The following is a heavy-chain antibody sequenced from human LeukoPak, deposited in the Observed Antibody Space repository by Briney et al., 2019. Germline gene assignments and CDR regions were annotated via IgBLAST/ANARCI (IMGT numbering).Heavy chain of an antibody. V-gene: IGHV3-20*04. CDR2: INWNGGST. CDR1: GFTFDDYG. D-gene: IGHD3-10*02. J-gene: IGHJ6*04. CDR3: AELGITMIGGV. Sequence: GGSLRLSCAASGFTFDDYGMSWVRQAPGKGPEWVSGINWNGGSTGYADSVKGRFTISRDNAKNSLYLQMNSLRAEDTAVYYCAELGITMIGGVWGKGTTVTISS.